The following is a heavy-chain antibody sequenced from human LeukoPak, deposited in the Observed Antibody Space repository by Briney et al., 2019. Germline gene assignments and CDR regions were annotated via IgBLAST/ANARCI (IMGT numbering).Heavy chain of an antibody. V-gene: IGHV1-2*02. CDR1: GYTFTGYY. CDR2: INPNSGGT. D-gene: IGHD6-19*01. CDR3: ARASSGWKTFDY. Sequence: ASVKVSCKASGYTFTGYYMHWVRQAPGQGLEWMGWINPNSGGTNYAQKFQGRVTMTRDTSISTAYMELSRLRSDDTAVYYCARASSGWKTFDYWGQGTLVTVSS. J-gene: IGHJ4*02.